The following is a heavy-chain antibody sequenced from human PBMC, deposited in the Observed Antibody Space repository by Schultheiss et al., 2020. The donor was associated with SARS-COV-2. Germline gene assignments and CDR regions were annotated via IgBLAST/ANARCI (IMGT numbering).Heavy chain of an antibody. CDR1: GGSISSGGYY. D-gene: IGHD3-3*01. CDR3: ARETQRSGYSHYYYYGMDV. CDR2: INHSGST. Sequence: SETLSLTCTVSGGSISSGGYYWSWIRQHPGKGLEWIGEINHSGSTYYNPSLKSRVTISVDTSKNQFSLKLSSVTAADTAVYYCARETQRSGYSHYYYYGMDVWGQGTTVTVSS. J-gene: IGHJ6*02. V-gene: IGHV4-39*07.